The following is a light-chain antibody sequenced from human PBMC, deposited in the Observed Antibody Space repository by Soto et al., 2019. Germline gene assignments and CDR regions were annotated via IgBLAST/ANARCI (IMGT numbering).Light chain of an antibody. CDR1: SSDVGGYNY. Sequence: QSALTQPASVSGSPGQSITISCTGTSSDVGGYNYVSWYQQHPGKAPKLMMYDVSNRPSGVSNRFSGSKSGNTASRTISGRQAEDEADYYCSSYTSSSTLVVFVGGTKVTVL. V-gene: IGLV2-14*01. J-gene: IGLJ2*01. CDR3: SSYTSSSTLVV. CDR2: DVS.